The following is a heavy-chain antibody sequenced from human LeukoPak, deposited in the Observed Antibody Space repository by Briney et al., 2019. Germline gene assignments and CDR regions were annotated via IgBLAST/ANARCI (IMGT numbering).Heavy chain of an antibody. V-gene: IGHV5-51*01. CDR2: IYPGDSDT. CDR3: ARSSGYSGYDPPLDY. J-gene: IGHJ4*02. Sequence: GESLKISCKGSGYSFTSYWIGWVRQMPGKGLEWMGIIYPGDSDTRYSPSFQGQVTISADKSISTAYLQWSSLKASDTAMYYCARSSGYSGYDPPLDYWGQGTLVTVSS. CDR1: GYSFTSYW. D-gene: IGHD5-12*01.